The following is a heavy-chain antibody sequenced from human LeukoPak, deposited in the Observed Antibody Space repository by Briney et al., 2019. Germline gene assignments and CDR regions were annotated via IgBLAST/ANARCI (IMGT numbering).Heavy chain of an antibody. CDR1: GFTFSSYW. J-gene: IGHJ3*02. CDR3: ARDLGDNPEDAFDI. Sequence: SGGSLRLSCAASGFTFSSYWMSWVRQAPGKGLEWVANIKQDGSEKYYVDSVKGRFTISRDNAKNSLYLQMNSLRAEDTAVYYCARDLGDNPEDAFDIWGQGTMVTVSS. D-gene: IGHD1-14*01. CDR2: IKQDGSEK. V-gene: IGHV3-7*01.